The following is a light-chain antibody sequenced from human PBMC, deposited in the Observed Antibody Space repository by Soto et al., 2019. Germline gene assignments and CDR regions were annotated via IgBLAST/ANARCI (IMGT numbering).Light chain of an antibody. V-gene: IGLV2-23*02. CDR2: EVS. CDR1: SSDVGSYNL. CDR3: CSYAGSSTFYVV. Sequence: QSALTQPASVSGSPGQSITISCTGTSSDVGSYNLFSWYQQHPGKAPKLMVYEVSKRPSGVSNRFSGSKSGNTASLTISGLQAEDEADYYCCSYAGSSTFYVVFGGGTKVTVL. J-gene: IGLJ2*01.